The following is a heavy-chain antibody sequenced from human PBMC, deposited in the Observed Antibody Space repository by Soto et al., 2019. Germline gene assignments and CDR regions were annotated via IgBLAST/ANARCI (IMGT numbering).Heavy chain of an antibody. CDR2: ISYDGINK. V-gene: IGHV3-30-3*01. D-gene: IGHD6-19*01. Sequence: RLSCEVSGLTFSSYPMHWVRQAPGKGLECVAFISYDGINKYYADSVKGRFTISRDNSKNTLYLQMNGLRVEDTAVYYCAREVLGSGWPNFDYWGQGTLVTVSS. CDR1: GLTFSSYP. J-gene: IGHJ4*02. CDR3: AREVLGSGWPNFDY.